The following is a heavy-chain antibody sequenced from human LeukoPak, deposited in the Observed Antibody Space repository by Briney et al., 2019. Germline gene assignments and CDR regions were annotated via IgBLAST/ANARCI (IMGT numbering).Heavy chain of an antibody. V-gene: IGHV4-34*01. CDR1: GGSFSGYY. D-gene: IGHD3-9*01. J-gene: IGHJ4*02. CDR3: ARGGIRYFDWLSSFDY. CDR2: INHSGST. Sequence: ASETLSLTCAVYGGSFSGYYWSWIRRPPGKGREWIGEINHSGSTNYDPSLKSRVTISVDTSKNQFSLKLSSVTAADTAVYYCARGGIRYFDWLSSFDYWGQGTLVTVSS.